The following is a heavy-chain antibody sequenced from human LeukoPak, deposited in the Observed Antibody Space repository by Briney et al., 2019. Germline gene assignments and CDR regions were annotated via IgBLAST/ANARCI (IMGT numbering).Heavy chain of an antibody. CDR3: ARDPLGSSGWYSYYGMDV. V-gene: IGHV3-21*01. CDR1: GFTFSSYS. CDR2: ISSSSSYI. Sequence: PGGSLRLSCAASGFTFSSYSMNWVRQAPGKGLEWVSSISSSSSYIYYADSVKGRFTISRDNAKNSLYLQMNSLRAEDTAVYYCARDPLGSSGWYSYYGMDVWGQGTTVTVSS. D-gene: IGHD6-19*01. J-gene: IGHJ6*02.